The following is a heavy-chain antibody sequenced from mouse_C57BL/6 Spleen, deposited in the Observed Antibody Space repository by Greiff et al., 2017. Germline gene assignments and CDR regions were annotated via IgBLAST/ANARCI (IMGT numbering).Heavy chain of an antibody. J-gene: IGHJ2*01. CDR2: IDPETGGT. D-gene: IGHD1-1*01. Sequence: QVQLQQSGAELVRPGASVTLSCKASGYTFTDYEMHWVKQTPVHGLEWIGAIDPETGGTAYNQKFKGKAILTADKSSSTAYMELRTLTSEDSAVYYCTSYSYGTDYWGQGTTLTVSS. CDR1: GYTFTDYE. V-gene: IGHV1-15*01. CDR3: TSYSYGTDY.